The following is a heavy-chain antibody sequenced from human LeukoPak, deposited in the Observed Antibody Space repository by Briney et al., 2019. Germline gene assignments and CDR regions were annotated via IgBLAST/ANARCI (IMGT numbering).Heavy chain of an antibody. CDR2: ITSISSRI. Sequence: GGSLRLSCAASGFTFSSYSMNWVRQVPGKGLEWISYITSISSRIHYADSVKSGFTISRDNAKNSLYVKMDRLRVEDTAVYYCTRDPHALDFWGQGTRVTVSS. CDR1: GFTFSSYS. D-gene: IGHD3-9*01. CDR3: TRDPHALDF. J-gene: IGHJ1*01. V-gene: IGHV3-48*01.